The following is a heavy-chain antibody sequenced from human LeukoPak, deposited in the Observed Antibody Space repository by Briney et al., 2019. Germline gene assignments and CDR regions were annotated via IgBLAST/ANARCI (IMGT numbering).Heavy chain of an antibody. CDR2: MNPNSGNT. V-gene: IGHV1-8*01. J-gene: IGHJ5*02. CDR1: GYTFTSYD. Sequence: GASVKVSCKASGYTFTSYDINWVRQATGQGLEWMGWMNPNSGNTDYAQKFQGRVTMTRNTSISTAYMELSSLRSEDTAVYYCARGYDFWSGYYEKKNWFDPWGQGTLVTVSS. D-gene: IGHD3-3*01. CDR3: ARGYDFWSGYYEKKNWFDP.